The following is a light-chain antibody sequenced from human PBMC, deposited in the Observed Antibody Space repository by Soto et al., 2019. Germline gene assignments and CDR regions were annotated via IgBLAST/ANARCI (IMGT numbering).Light chain of an antibody. Sequence: DIQMTQSPSSLSASIGDTITISCRASQNIERYLNLYQKKEGRAPQLLMFAAANLESVVPSRFRGSGSGTDFTRTISSLQPEDVATYYCQQTHSTIHSFCQGTKVDIK. J-gene: IGKJ2*01. CDR2: AAA. V-gene: IGKV1-39*01. CDR1: QNIERY. CDR3: QQTHSTIHS.